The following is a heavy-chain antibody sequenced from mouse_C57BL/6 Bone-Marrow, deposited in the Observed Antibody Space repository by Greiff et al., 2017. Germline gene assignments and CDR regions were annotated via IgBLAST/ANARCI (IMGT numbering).Heavy chain of an antibody. CDR2: IYPGDGDT. V-gene: IGHV1-80*01. CDR3: AREAWFAY. CDR1: GYAFSSYW. J-gene: IGHJ3*01. Sequence: VQLQQSGAELVQPGVSVKISCKASGYAFSSYWMNWVKQRPGKGLEWIGQIYPGDGDTNYNGKFTGKATLTADKSSSTAYMLLSSLTSEDSAVYFCAREAWFAYWGQGTLVTVSA.